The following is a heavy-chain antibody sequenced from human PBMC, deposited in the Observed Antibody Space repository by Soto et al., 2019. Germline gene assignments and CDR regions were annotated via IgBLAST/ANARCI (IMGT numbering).Heavy chain of an antibody. Sequence: QVQLVQSEAEVKKPGSSVKVSCKASGGTFNIYNINWVRQAPGQGLEWMGGILPIFGTTNYAQRFQGRLTIIADDSTSTAYMELSSLRSEDTAVYYCARDETGDSYYYYYGMDVWGQGTTVTVTS. CDR3: ARDETGDSYYYYYGMDV. V-gene: IGHV1-69*01. J-gene: IGHJ6*02. CDR1: GGTFNIYN. CDR2: ILPIFGTT. D-gene: IGHD7-27*01.